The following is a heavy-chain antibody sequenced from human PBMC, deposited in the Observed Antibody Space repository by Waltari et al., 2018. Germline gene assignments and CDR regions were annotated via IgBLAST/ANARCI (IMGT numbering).Heavy chain of an antibody. CDR2: IYTSGST. Sequence: QVQLQESGPGLVKPSQTLSLTCTVSGGSISSGSYYWSWIRQPAGKGLEWIGRIYTSGSTNYTPSLKSRVTISVDTSKNQFSLKLSSVTAADTAVYYCAKDHRSVNYYGSKLWGQGTLVTVSS. V-gene: IGHV4-61*02. J-gene: IGHJ4*02. CDR3: AKDHRSVNYYGSKL. CDR1: GGSISSGSYY. D-gene: IGHD3-10*01.